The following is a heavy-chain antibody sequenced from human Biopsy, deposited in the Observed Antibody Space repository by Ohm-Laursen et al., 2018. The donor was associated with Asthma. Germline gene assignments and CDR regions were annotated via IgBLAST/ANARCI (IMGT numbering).Heavy chain of an antibody. J-gene: IGHJ4*02. CDR1: GDPIDSGDYS. D-gene: IGHD2-21*02. CDR3: ARGWNCGGDCYSLDS. Sequence: TLSLTCAVSGDPIDSGDYSWTWIRQSPGVGLEWIGYIYRNGDTYYNPTLKNRVTISIDRSKNQFSLRLRSGTAADTAVYYCARGWNCGGDCYSLDSWGQGTLVTVSS. V-gene: IGHV4-30-2*06. CDR2: IYRNGDT.